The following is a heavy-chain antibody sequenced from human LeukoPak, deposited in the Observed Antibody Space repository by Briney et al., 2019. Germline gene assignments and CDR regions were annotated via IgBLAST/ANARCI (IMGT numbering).Heavy chain of an antibody. V-gene: IGHV4-34*01. Sequence: SETLSLTCAVYGGSFSGYYWSWTRQPPGKGLEWIGEINHSGSTNYNPSLKSRVTISVDTSKNQFSLKLSSVTAADTAVYYCERAPWYCSGGSCSWGAFDIWGQGTMVTVSS. J-gene: IGHJ3*02. CDR1: GGSFSGYY. CDR3: ERAPWYCSGGSCSWGAFDI. CDR2: INHSGST. D-gene: IGHD2-15*01.